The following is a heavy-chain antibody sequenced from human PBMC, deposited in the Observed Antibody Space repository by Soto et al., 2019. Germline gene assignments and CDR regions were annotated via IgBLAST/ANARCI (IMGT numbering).Heavy chain of an antibody. J-gene: IGHJ4*02. V-gene: IGHV3-23*01. Sequence: GSLRLSCAASGFTFSSYAMSWVRQAPGKGLEWVSVISGSGGSTYYADSVKGRFTISRDNSKNTLYLKMNSLRAEDTAVYYCAKDRRDYYDSSGYYLGTDYWGQGTLVTVSS. CDR2: ISGSGGST. D-gene: IGHD3-22*01. CDR1: GFTFSSYA. CDR3: AKDRRDYYDSSGYYLGTDY.